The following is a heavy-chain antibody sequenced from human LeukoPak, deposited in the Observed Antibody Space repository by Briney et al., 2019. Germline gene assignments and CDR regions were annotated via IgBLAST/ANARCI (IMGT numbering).Heavy chain of an antibody. CDR2: INPNSGGT. V-gene: IGHV1-2*06. D-gene: IGHD3-16*01. Sequence: GASVKVSCKASGYTFTGYYMHWVRQAPGQGLEWMGRINPNSGGTNYAQKFQGRVTMTRDTSISTAYVELSRLRSDDTAVYYCARDFLGAHAFDIWGQGTMVTVSS. J-gene: IGHJ3*02. CDR1: GYTFTGYY. CDR3: ARDFLGAHAFDI.